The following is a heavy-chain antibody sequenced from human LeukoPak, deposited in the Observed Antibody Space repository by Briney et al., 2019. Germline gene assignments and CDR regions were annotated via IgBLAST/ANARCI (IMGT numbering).Heavy chain of an antibody. D-gene: IGHD3-22*01. Sequence: SETLSLTCTVSGGSISSYYWSWIRQPPGKGLEWIGYIYYSGSTYYNPSLKSRVTISVDTSKNQFSLKLSSVTAADTAVYYCARLNALYDSSGYGAFDIWGQGTMVTVSS. CDR3: ARLNALYDSSGYGAFDI. V-gene: IGHV4-59*12. CDR1: GGSISSYY. CDR2: IYYSGST. J-gene: IGHJ3*02.